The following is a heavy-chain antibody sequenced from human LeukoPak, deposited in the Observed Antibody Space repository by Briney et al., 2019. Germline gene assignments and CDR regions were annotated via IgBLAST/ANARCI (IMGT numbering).Heavy chain of an antibody. D-gene: IGHD3-3*01. CDR3: AKVSVWSGYYSGMDV. CDR1: GFTFSSYA. J-gene: IGHJ6*02. Sequence: GGSLRLSCAASGFTFSSYAMSWVRQAPGKGLERVSAISGSGGSTYYADSVKGRFTISRDNSKNTLYLQMNSLRAEDTAVYYCAKVSVWSGYYSGMDVWGQGTTVTVSS. CDR2: ISGSGGST. V-gene: IGHV3-23*01.